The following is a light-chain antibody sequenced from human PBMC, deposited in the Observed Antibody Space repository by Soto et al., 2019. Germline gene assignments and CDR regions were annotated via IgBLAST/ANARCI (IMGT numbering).Light chain of an antibody. CDR1: SSDAGNYNF. V-gene: IGLV2-23*01. J-gene: IGLJ3*02. CDR2: EDS. Sequence: QSALTQPASVSGSPGQSITISCTGTSSDAGNYNFVSWYQQHPGKAPKVIIYEDSTRPSGVSNRISGSKSGNTASLTNSELQSEDEADYSCCSYAGSSTSWVFGGGTKLTVL. CDR3: CSYAGSSTSWV.